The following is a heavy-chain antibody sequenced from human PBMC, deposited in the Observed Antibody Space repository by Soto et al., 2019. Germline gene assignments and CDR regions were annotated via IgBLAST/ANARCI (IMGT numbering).Heavy chain of an antibody. J-gene: IGHJ4*02. CDR2: INHSGST. V-gene: IGHV4-34*01. CDR1: GGSFSGYY. CDR3: ARGLSTAPLDY. Sequence: TLSLTCAVYGGSFSGYYWSWIRQPPGKGLEWIGEINHSGSTNYNPSLKSRVTISVDTSKNQFSLKLSSVTAADTAVYYCARGLSTAPLDYWGQGTLVTVSS. D-gene: IGHD4-4*01.